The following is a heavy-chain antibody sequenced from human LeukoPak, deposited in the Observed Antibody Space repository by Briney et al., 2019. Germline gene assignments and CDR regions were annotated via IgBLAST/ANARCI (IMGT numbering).Heavy chain of an antibody. CDR1: GFSFRTYS. D-gene: IGHD3-3*01. V-gene: IGHV3-30*04. CDR3: GFGPPKQYDY. J-gene: IGHJ4*02. Sequence: PGGSLRLSCAASGFSFRTYSVHWVRQAPGKGLECVAAISYDGGSGHYADSVKGRFIISRDNFQNTLFLLMNSLRAEDTAVYFCGFGPPKQYDYWGQGTQVTVAS. CDR2: ISYDGGSG.